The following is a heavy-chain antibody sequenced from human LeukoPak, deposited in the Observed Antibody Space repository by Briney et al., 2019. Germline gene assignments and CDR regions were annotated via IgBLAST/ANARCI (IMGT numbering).Heavy chain of an antibody. CDR3: AKAASHRGYSSATLAYYYLDV. CDR1: GYTFTGYY. D-gene: IGHD5-18*01. Sequence: ASVKVSCKASGYTFTGYYLHWVRQAPGRELEWMGWINPNLGATHYAQNFQGRVTMTRDTSIDTAYMELTSLTSDDTAVYFCAKAASHRGYSSATLAYYYLDVWGKGTTVTVSS. J-gene: IGHJ6*03. CDR2: INPNLGAT. V-gene: IGHV1-2*02.